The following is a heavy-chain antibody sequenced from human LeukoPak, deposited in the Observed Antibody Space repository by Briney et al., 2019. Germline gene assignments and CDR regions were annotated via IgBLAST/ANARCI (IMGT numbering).Heavy chain of an antibody. Sequence: ASVKVSCKASGYTFTSYGISWVRQAPGQGLEWVGWISAYNGNTNYAQKLQGRVTMTTDTSTSTAYMELRSLRSDDTAVYYCARAPYSGYDSFITYYFDYWGQGTLVTVSS. CDR3: ARAPYSGYDSFITYYFDY. CDR1: GYTFTSYG. J-gene: IGHJ4*02. D-gene: IGHD5-12*01. CDR2: ISAYNGNT. V-gene: IGHV1-18*01.